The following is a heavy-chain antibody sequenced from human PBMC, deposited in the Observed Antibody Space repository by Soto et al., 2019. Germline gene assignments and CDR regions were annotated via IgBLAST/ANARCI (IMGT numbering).Heavy chain of an antibody. CDR3: ASANYGGNSDY. J-gene: IGHJ4*02. D-gene: IGHD4-17*01. CDR1: GFTVSSNY. V-gene: IGHV3-66*01. CDR2: IYSGGST. Sequence: EVQLVESGGGLVQPGGSLRLSCAASGFTVSSNYMSWVRQAPGKGLKWVSVIYSGGSTYYADSVKGRFTISRDNSKNTLYLQMNSLRAEDTAVYYCASANYGGNSDYWGQGTLVTVSS.